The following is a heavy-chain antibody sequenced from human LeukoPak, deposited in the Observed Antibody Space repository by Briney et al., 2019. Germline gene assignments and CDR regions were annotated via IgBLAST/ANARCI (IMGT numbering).Heavy chain of an antibody. CDR2: ISGSGGST. D-gene: IGHD5-24*01. Sequence: PGGSLRLSCAASGFTVSSNYMSWVRQAPGKGLEWVSAISGSGGSTYYADSVKGRFTISRDNSKNTLYLQMNSLRAEDTAVYYCAKDGRDGYNLYYFDYWGQGTLVTVSS. CDR3: AKDGRDGYNLYYFDY. J-gene: IGHJ4*02. V-gene: IGHV3-23*01. CDR1: GFTVSSNY.